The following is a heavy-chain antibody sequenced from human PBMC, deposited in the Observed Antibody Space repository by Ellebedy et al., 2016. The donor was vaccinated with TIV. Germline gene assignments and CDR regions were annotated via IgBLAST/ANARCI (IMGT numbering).Heavy chain of an antibody. V-gene: IGHV1-46*01. CDR1: GYTFTSYY. CDR2: INPSGGST. Sequence: AASVKVSCKASGYTFTSYYMHWARQAPGQGLEWMGIINPSGGSTSYAQKFQGRVTMTRDTSTSTVYMELSSLRSEDTAVYYCARESHYYDSSGHDAFDIWGQGTMVTVSS. CDR3: ARESHYYDSSGHDAFDI. D-gene: IGHD3-22*01. J-gene: IGHJ3*02.